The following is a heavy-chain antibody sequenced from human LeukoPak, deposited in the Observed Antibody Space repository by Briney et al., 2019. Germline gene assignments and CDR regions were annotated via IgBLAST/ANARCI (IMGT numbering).Heavy chain of an antibody. Sequence: GGSLRLSCAASGFTFSSDAMSWVRQAPGKGLEWGSAIGGSGGSTYYADYVPGQFTISRANSKNTLYLQMHRPRAEDTAVYSCATIPPLPGSGPYWGQGTLVTASS. CDR2: IGGSGGST. V-gene: IGHV3-23*01. CDR3: ATIPPLPGSGPY. J-gene: IGHJ4*02. D-gene: IGHD3-3*01. CDR1: GFTFSSDA.